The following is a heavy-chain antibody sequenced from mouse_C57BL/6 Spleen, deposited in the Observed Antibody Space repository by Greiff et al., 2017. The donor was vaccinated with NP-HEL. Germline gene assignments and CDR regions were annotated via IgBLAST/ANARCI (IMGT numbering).Heavy chain of an antibody. CDR3: ARGDGYDGYAMDY. J-gene: IGHJ4*01. CDR1: GYTFTGYW. Sequence: QVQLQQSGAELMKPGASVKLSCKATGYTFTGYWIEWVKQRPGHGLEWIGEILPGSGSTNYNEKFKGKATFTADNSANTAYMQLSSLTTEDSAIYDCARGDGYDGYAMDYWGQGTSVTVSS. CDR2: ILPGSGST. D-gene: IGHD2-2*01. V-gene: IGHV1-9*01.